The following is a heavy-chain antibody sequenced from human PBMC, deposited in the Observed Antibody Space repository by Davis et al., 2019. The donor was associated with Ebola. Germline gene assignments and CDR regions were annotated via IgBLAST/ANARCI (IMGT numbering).Heavy chain of an antibody. CDR3: TTPGGQDSGYDVFDI. CDR2: LNPNDGRT. CDR1: GYTFTNYY. Sequence: ASVTVSCKASGYTFTNYYMHWVRQAPGQGLEWMGMLNPNDGRTIYAQKFQVRVTVTMDTSTTTVYMDLSSLRSEDTALYYCTTPGGQDSGYDVFDIWGQGTMVTVSS. V-gene: IGHV1-46*03. J-gene: IGHJ3*02. D-gene: IGHD5-12*01.